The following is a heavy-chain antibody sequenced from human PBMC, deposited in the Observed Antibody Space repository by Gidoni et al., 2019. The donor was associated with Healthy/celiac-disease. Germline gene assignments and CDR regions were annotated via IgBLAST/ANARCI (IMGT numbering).Heavy chain of an antibody. V-gene: IGHV3-11*05. CDR2: ISSSSSYT. CDR3: ARPTDSSGYSYYFDY. J-gene: IGHJ4*02. Sequence: QVPLVESGGGLVKPGGSLRLSCAASGFTFSDYYMSWIRQAPGKGLEWVSYISSSSSYTNYADSVKGRFTISRDNAKNSLYLQMNSLRAEDTAVYYCARPTDSSGYSYYFDYWGQGTLVTVSS. D-gene: IGHD3-22*01. CDR1: GFTFSDYY.